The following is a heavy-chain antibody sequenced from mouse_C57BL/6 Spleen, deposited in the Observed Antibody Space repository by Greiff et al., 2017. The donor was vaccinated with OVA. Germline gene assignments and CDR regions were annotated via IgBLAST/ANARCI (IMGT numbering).Heavy chain of an antibody. CDR1: GFTFSDYA. V-gene: IGHV5-17*01. CDR3: ARPGRPNWAWFAY. J-gene: IGHJ3*01. Sequence: EVQLVESGGGLVKPGGSLKLSCAASGFTFSDYAMHWVRQAPEKGLEWVAYISSGSSTIYYADTVKGRFTISRDNAKNTLFLQMTSLRSEDTAMYYCARPGRPNWAWFAYWGQGTLVTVSA. CDR2: ISSGSSTI. D-gene: IGHD4-1*02.